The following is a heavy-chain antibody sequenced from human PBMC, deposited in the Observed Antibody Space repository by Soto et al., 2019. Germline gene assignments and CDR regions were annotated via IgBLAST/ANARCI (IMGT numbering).Heavy chain of an antibody. V-gene: IGHV4-59*01. CDR2: IYYSGST. CDR1: GGSISTYC. Sequence: SETLSLTCTVPGGSISTYCWSWIRQPPGKGLEWIGYIYYSGSTNYNPSLKSRVTISIDTSKNQFSLKVRSVTAADTAVYYCARDKDPPYGDYAHYYYYGMDVWGQGTTVTVSS. J-gene: IGHJ6*02. CDR3: ARDKDPPYGDYAHYYYYGMDV. D-gene: IGHD4-17*01.